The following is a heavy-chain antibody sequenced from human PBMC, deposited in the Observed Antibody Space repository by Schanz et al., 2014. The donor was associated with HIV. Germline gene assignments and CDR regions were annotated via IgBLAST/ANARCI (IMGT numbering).Heavy chain of an antibody. Sequence: EVQLLESGGGLVQPGGSLRLSCAASGFTFSRDAMSWVHQAPGKGLEWVSTISGSGGRTYYADSVKGRFTISRDNSKNTVYLQMNSLRAEDTAIYYCAKGGSYYDFWSGYSYYFDDWGQGTLVTVSS. CDR1: GFTFSRDA. V-gene: IGHV3-23*01. CDR2: ISGSGGRT. J-gene: IGHJ4*02. CDR3: AKGGSYYDFWSGYSYYFDD. D-gene: IGHD3-3*01.